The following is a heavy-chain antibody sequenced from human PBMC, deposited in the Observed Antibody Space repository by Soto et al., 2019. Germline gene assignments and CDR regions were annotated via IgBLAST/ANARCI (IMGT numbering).Heavy chain of an antibody. D-gene: IGHD6-13*01. J-gene: IGHJ6*02. Sequence: QVQLVESGGGVVQPGRSLRLSCAASGFTFSSYGMHWVRQAPGKGLEWVAVIWYDGSNKYYADSVKGRFTISRDNSKNTLYLQMNSLRAEDTAVYYCARDVRHSGSWARGLYYGMDVWGQGTTVTVSS. CDR3: ARDVRHSGSWARGLYYGMDV. CDR2: IWYDGSNK. CDR1: GFTFSSYG. V-gene: IGHV3-33*01.